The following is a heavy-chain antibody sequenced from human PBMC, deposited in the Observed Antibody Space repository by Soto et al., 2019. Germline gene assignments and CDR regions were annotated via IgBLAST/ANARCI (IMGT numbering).Heavy chain of an antibody. CDR2: IYYSGTT. D-gene: IGHD3-3*01. CDR3: ARGRAVFFWIGRRDNCFDP. Sequence: SETLSLTCTVSGGSISSGGYYWSWIRQHPGKGLEWIEYIYYSGTTYYNPSLKTRITITLHTTKNQFSLDLSTGTAAAVAVYDCARGRAVFFWIGRRDNCFDPWGQGTLVTVSS. CDR1: GGSISSGGYY. V-gene: IGHV4-31*03. J-gene: IGHJ5*02.